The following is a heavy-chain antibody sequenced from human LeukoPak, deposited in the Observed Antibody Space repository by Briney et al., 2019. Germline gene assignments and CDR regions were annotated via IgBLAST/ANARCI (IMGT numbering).Heavy chain of an antibody. CDR3: AKDLLSGELGN. J-gene: IGHJ3*01. Sequence: GRSLRLSCAASGFTFSSYGMHWVRQAPGKGLEWVAVIWYDGSNKYYADSVKGRFTISRDNSKNTLYLQMNSLRAEDTAVHYCAKDLLSGELGNWGQGTMVTVSS. CDR2: IWYDGSNK. V-gene: IGHV3-33*06. D-gene: IGHD7-27*01. CDR1: GFTFSSYG.